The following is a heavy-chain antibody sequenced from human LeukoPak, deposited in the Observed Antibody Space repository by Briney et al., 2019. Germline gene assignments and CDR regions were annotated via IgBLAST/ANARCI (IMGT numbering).Heavy chain of an antibody. D-gene: IGHD2-15*01. Sequence: ASVKVSCKVSGYTLTELSMHWVRQAPGKGLEWIGGFDPEDGETIYAQKFQGRVTMTEDTSTDTAYMELSSLRSEDTAVYYCATARYCSGGSCYLEGLDYWGQGTLVTVSS. V-gene: IGHV1-24*01. CDR2: FDPEDGET. CDR1: GYTLTELS. CDR3: ATARYCSGGSCYLEGLDY. J-gene: IGHJ4*02.